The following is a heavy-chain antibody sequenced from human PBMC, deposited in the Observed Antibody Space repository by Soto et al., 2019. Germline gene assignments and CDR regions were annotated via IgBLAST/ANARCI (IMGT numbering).Heavy chain of an antibody. Sequence: QVQLLQSGAEVKKPGASVKVSCKVSGHTLTELSMHWVRQAPGRGLEWMGGFDPEDGETISAQKFQGRVTMTEDTATASTYMELTGLRSEDTAVYYCAAGGTRWLRSPFDYWGQGTLVTISS. CDR3: AAGGTRWLRSPFDY. D-gene: IGHD1-1*01. J-gene: IGHJ4*02. V-gene: IGHV1-24*01. CDR1: GHTLTELS. CDR2: FDPEDGET.